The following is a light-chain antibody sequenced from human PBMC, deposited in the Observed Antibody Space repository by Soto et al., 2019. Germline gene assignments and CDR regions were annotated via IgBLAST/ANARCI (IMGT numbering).Light chain of an antibody. CDR1: QSLAYIDGNTY. J-gene: IGKJ2*01. CDR3: MQSTHWPPYT. Sequence: EVVMTQSPLSLPVTLGQPASISCRSSQSLAYIDGNTYLTWFHQRPGQSPRRLIYNVSNRDSGVPDKFSGSGSGPDFTLIISRVEAEDVGIYYCMQSTHWPPYTFGQGTKLEIK. V-gene: IGKV2-30*01. CDR2: NVS.